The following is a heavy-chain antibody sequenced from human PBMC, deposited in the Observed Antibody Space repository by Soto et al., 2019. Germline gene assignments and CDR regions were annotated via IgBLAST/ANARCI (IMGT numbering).Heavy chain of an antibody. V-gene: IGHV2-5*02. D-gene: IGHD6-13*01. CDR1: GFSVTNNGVG. CDR3: ARRIAAAAFDY. J-gene: IGHJ4*02. Sequence: QITLKESGPTLVKPTQTLTLTCTCSGFSVTNNGVGVGWIRQPQGKALEWLALTYWDDDKRYSPSLKSRLTITKDTSKNQVVLTMTNMDPVDTATDYCARRIAAAAFDYWGQGTLVTVSS. CDR2: TYWDDDK.